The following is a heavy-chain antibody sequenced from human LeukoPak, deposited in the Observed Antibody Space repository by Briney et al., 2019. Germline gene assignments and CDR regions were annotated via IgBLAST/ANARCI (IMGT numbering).Heavy chain of an antibody. D-gene: IGHD2-21*02. CDR2: TWNHGNNQ. J-gene: IGHJ4*02. Sequence: GGSLRLSCAASGFSFSSYNMHWVRQAPGKGLEWVGFTWNHGNNQGYADSVKGRFTISRDNSKNALYLQMNSLRTEDTAVYYCAKDSGSGDCAFDCWGQGTLVTVSS. CDR3: AKDSGSGDCAFDC. CDR1: GFSFSSYN. V-gene: IGHV3-30*02.